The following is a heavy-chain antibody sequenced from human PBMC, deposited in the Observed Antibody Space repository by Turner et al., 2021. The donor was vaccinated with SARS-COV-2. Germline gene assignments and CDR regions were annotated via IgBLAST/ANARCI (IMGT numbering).Heavy chain of an antibody. Sequence: VQLLESGGGLVQSGGSLRLSCAYSGFTFSSYFMSWVRQAPGKGLEWFSSISVSGGSTYYADSVKGRFTISRDNSKNTLYLQMNSLRAEDTAVYYCAKAQLGYYLGVDYWGQGTLVTVSS. J-gene: IGHJ4*02. CDR2: ISVSGGST. CDR3: AKAQLGYYLGVDY. D-gene: IGHD3-3*01. CDR1: GFTFSSYF. V-gene: IGHV3-23*01.